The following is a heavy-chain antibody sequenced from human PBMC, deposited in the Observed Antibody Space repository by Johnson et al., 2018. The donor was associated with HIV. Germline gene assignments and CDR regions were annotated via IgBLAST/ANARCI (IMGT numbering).Heavy chain of an antibody. V-gene: IGHV3-53*01. D-gene: IGHD3-16*01. J-gene: IGHJ3*02. CDR1: VFTFSHYA. CDR2: IYSGGST. CDR3: AREFGDLRAFDI. Sequence: VQLVESGGGVVQPGRSLRLSCAASVFTFSHYAMHWVRQAPGKGLEWVSVIYSGGSTSYADFVKGRFTISRDNSKNTLYLQMNSLRAEDTAVYYCAREFGDLRAFDIWGQGTMVTVSS.